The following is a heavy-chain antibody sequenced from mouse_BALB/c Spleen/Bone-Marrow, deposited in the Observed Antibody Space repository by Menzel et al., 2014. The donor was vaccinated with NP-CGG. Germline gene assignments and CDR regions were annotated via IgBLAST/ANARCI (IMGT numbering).Heavy chain of an antibody. Sequence: EVKLLESGGGLVQPGGSLKLSCAASGFDFSRYRMSWVRQAPGKGLEWIGEINPDSSTINYTPSLKDKFIISRDNAKNTLYLQMSKVRSEDTALYYCARNAYYAMDYWGQGTSVTVSS. CDR3: ARNAYYAMDY. CDR1: GFDFSRYR. V-gene: IGHV4-1*02. J-gene: IGHJ4*01. CDR2: INPDSSTI.